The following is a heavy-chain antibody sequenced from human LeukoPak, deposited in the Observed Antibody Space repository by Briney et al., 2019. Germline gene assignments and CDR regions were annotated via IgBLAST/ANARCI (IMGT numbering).Heavy chain of an antibody. J-gene: IGHJ6*03. CDR2: INHSGST. CDR3: ARAQRYCSSTSCSLSYYYYYMDV. D-gene: IGHD2-2*01. Sequence: PSETLSLTCAVYGGSFSGYYWSWIRQPPGKGLEWIGEINHSGSTNYNPSLKSRVTISVDTSKNQFSLKLSSVTAADTAVDYCARAQRYCSSTSCSLSYYYYYMDVWGKATTVTLSS. CDR1: GGSFSGYY. V-gene: IGHV4-34*01.